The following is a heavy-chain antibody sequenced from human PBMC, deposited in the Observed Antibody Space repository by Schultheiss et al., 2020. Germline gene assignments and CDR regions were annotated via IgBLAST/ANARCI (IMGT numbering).Heavy chain of an antibody. D-gene: IGHD3-16*01. CDR1: GFTFSSYS. CDR2: ISSSGSTI. CDR3: AKVGGVGFFDY. J-gene: IGHJ4*02. Sequence: GGSLRLSCAASGFTFSSYSMNWVRQAPGKGLEWVSSISSSGSTIYYADSVKGRFTISRDNAKNSLYLQMNSLRAEDTAVYYCAKVGGVGFFDYWGQGTLVNGYS. V-gene: IGHV3-21*04.